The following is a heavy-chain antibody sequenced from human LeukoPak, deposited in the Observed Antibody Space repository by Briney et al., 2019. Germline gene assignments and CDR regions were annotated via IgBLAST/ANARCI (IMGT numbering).Heavy chain of an antibody. V-gene: IGHV5-51*01. D-gene: IGHD1-7*01. CDR3: ARREATTEYFDF. Sequence: GESLKISCKGSGYSFTNYWIAWVRQMPGKGLEWMGVIYPSDSDTRYNPSFQGQVTISADRSFGTAYLQWGSLKASDSAMYYCARREATTEYFDFWGQGTLVTVSP. CDR2: IYPSDSDT. CDR1: GYSFTNYW. J-gene: IGHJ4*02.